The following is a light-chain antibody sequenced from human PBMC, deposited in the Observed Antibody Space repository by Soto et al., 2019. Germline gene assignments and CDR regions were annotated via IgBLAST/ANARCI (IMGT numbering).Light chain of an antibody. CDR1: QSLSTY. CDR2: DAS. V-gene: IGKV3-11*01. J-gene: IGKJ4*01. Sequence: EIVLTQSPATLSLSPGERATLSCRASQSLSTYLAWYQQKPGQAPRLLIYDASNRATGIPARFSGSGSETDFTLTISSLEPEDFAVYYCQHRDSWPLTFGGGTKVEIK. CDR3: QHRDSWPLT.